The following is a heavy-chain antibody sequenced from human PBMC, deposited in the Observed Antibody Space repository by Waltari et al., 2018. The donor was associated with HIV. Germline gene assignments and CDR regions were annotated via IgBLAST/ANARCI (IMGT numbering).Heavy chain of an antibody. CDR3: GRGPGRSVDY. CDR1: GYTFTNFA. V-gene: IGHV7-4-1*02. D-gene: IGHD3-10*01. J-gene: IGHJ4*02. Sequence: QVHLVQSGSELKKPGASVKVSCKASGYTFTNFAMNWVRQAPGQGLEWMGWINTKTGNPTYAQGFTGRFVFSWDTSVTTAYLQISSLKAEDTAVYYCGRGPGRSVDYWGQGTLVTVSS. CDR2: INTKTGNP.